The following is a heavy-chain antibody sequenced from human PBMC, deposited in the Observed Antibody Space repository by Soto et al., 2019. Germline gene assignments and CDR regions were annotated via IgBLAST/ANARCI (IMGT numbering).Heavy chain of an antibody. CDR3: AKDSGYNYGYFRWFDP. CDR1: GGSISNYY. J-gene: IGHJ5*02. CDR2: ILYSEST. Sequence: QVHLQESGPRLVKPSETLSLTCTVSGGSISNYYWSWIRQPPGRGLEWIGHILYSESTNYNPALKSRVTISVDTSKSQFALKLGSVTASDTAVYYCAKDSGYNYGYFRWFDPWGHGTLVTVAS. D-gene: IGHD5-18*01. V-gene: IGHV4-59*01.